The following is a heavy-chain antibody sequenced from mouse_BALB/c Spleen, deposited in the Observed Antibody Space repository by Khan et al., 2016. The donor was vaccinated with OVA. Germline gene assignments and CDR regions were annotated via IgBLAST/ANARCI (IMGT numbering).Heavy chain of an antibody. J-gene: IGHJ4*01. D-gene: IGHD1-1*02. V-gene: IGHV5-17*02. Sequence: EVELVESGGGLVQPGGSRKLSCAASGFTFSSFGMHWVRQAPEEGLEWVAYISSGSSTIYYADTVKGRFTISRDNPKNTLFLQMTSLRSEDTAMYYCARAYGGAMDYWGQGTSVTVSS. CDR2: ISSGSSTI. CDR1: GFTFSSFG. CDR3: ARAYGGAMDY.